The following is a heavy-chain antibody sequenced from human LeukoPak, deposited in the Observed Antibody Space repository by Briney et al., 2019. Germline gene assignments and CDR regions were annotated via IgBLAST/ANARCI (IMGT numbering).Heavy chain of an antibody. Sequence: PGGSLRLPCEASGFTFSSYTMTWVRQAPGKGLEWVSHISSGGDTTYYADSVKGRFTISRDNAKNSLYLQMNSLRAEDTAVYYCARDDDFWSGYLYWGQGTLVTVSS. V-gene: IGHV3-48*04. CDR3: ARDDDFWSGYLY. CDR2: ISSGGDTT. J-gene: IGHJ4*02. D-gene: IGHD3-3*01. CDR1: GFTFSSYT.